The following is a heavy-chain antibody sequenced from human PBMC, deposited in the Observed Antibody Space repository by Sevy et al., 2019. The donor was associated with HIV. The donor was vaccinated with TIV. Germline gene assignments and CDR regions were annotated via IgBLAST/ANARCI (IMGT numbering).Heavy chain of an antibody. V-gene: IGHV3-23*01. CDR1: GFTFTTYA. J-gene: IGHJ3*02. CDR3: AKDFYDSSGYYPMEAFDI. D-gene: IGHD3-22*01. CDR2: LSGSGAST. Sequence: GGSLRLSCAAYGFTFTTYAMGWVRQAPGKGLKWVSTLSGSGASTYYADSVKGRFTISRDNSKNTLFLQMDSLRAEDTAVYYCAKDFYDSSGYYPMEAFDIWGQGTMVTVSS.